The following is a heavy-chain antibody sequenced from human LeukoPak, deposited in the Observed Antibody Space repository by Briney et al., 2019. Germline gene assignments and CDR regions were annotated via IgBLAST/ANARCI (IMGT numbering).Heavy chain of an antibody. CDR1: GFTFSNYW. J-gene: IGHJ3*02. Sequence: PGGSLRLSCVASGFTFSNYWMSWVRQAPGKGLECVANIKEDGSEKYYVDSVKGRFTISRDNAKNSLYLQMNSLRAEDTAFYHCARMGHGYSGNDGSNAFDIWGQGTMVTVSS. V-gene: IGHV3-7*03. CDR2: IKEDGSEK. CDR3: ARMGHGYSGNDGSNAFDI. D-gene: IGHD5-12*01.